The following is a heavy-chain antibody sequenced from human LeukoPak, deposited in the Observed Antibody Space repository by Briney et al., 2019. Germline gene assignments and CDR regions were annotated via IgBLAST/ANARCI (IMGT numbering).Heavy chain of an antibody. CDR1: GGSFSGYY. Sequence: PSETLSLTCAVYGGSFSGYYWSWIRQPPGKGLEWIGEINHSGSTNYNPSLKSRVTISVDTSKNQFSLKLSSVTAADTAVYYCARGPPPTVTALYYYGMDVWGQGTTVTVSS. V-gene: IGHV4-34*01. D-gene: IGHD4-17*01. CDR3: ARGPPPTVTALYYYGMDV. CDR2: INHSGST. J-gene: IGHJ6*02.